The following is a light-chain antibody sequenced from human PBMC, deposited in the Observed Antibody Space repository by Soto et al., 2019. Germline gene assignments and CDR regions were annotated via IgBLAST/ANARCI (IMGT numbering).Light chain of an antibody. V-gene: IGKV2-30*01. J-gene: IGKJ2*01. Sequence: IVLTQSPLSLPVTLGQPASISCRSSESPVITDGDTLLNWFQQRPGQSPRRLIYRVSNRDFGVPDKFSGSGSGTKFTLKISSVEAEDVAIYYCMQGARWPYTLGQGTKLE. CDR1: ESPVITDGDTL. CDR2: RVS. CDR3: MQGARWPYT.